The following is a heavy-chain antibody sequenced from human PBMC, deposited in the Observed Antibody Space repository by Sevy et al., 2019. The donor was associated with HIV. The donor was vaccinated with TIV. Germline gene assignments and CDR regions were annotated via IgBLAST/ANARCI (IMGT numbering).Heavy chain of an antibody. D-gene: IGHD1-26*01. V-gene: IGHV3-9*01. CDR3: AKDLLGGSYYYGMDV. J-gene: IGHJ6*02. CDR2: ISWNSGSM. Sequence: GGSLRLSCAASGFTFDDYAMHWVRQAPGKGLEWVSGISWNSGSMGYADSVKGRFTISRDNAKNSLYLQMNSLRAEDTALYYCAKDLLGGSYYYGMDVWGQGTTVTVSS. CDR1: GFTFDDYA.